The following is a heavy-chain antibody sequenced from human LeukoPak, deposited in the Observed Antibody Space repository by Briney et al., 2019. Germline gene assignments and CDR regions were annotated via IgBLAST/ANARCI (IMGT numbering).Heavy chain of an antibody. CDR2: ISRSSSYI. CDR3: ARDKGITGTTSGARSYYYYMDV. V-gene: IGHV3-21*01. J-gene: IGHJ6*03. D-gene: IGHD1-7*01. CDR1: GFTFSSYS. Sequence: GGSLRLSCAASGFTFSSYSMNWVRQAPGKGLEWVSSISRSSSYIYYADSVKGRFTISRDNAKNSLYLQMNSLRAEDTAVYYCARDKGITGTTSGARSYYYYMDVWGKGTTVTVSS.